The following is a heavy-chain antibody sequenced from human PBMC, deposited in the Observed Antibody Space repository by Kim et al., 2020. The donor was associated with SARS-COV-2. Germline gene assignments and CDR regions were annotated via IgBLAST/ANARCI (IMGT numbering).Heavy chain of an antibody. Sequence: SETLSLTCTVSGGSITTNYWSWIRQPPGKGLEWIGYISSGGSTNSNPSLRSPVTISIDTSKNQFSLKLTSVTAADTAVYYCARAPDGYNYYFEYWGQEILVTVSA. CDR3: ARAPDGYNYYFEY. D-gene: IGHD1-1*01. V-gene: IGHV4-59*01. J-gene: IGHJ4*02. CDR1: GGSITTNY. CDR2: ISSGGST.